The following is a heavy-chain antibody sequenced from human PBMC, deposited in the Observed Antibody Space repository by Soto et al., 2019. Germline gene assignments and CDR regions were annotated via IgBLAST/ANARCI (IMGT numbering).Heavy chain of an antibody. CDR2: IWYDGSNK. Sequence: GGSLRLSCAASGFTFSSYGMHWVRQAPGKGLEWVAVIWYDGSNKYYADSVKGRFTISRDNSKNTLYLQMNSLRAEDTAVYYCARSPTAYYYDSSGYYYWGQGTLVTVSS. J-gene: IGHJ4*02. D-gene: IGHD3-22*01. V-gene: IGHV3-33*01. CDR3: ARSPTAYYYDSSGYYY. CDR1: GFTFSSYG.